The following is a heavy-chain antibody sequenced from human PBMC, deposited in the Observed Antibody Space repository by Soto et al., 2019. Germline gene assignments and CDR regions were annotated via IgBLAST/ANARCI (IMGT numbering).Heavy chain of an antibody. CDR1: GYTFTSYG. Sequence: KVSCKASGYTFTSYGISWVRQAPGQGLEWMGWISAYNGNTNYAQKLQGRVTMTTDTSTSTAYMELRSLRSDDTAVYYCARGGYDFWSGYPLFFQHWGQGTLVTVSS. CDR2: ISAYNGNT. J-gene: IGHJ1*01. D-gene: IGHD3-3*01. CDR3: ARGGYDFWSGYPLFFQH. V-gene: IGHV1-18*04.